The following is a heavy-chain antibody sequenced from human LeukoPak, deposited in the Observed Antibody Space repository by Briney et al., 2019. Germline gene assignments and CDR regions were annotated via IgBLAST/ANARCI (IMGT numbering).Heavy chain of an antibody. Sequence: ASVKVSCKASGYTFTSYGISWVRQAPGQGLEWMGWISAYNGNTNYAQKLQGRATMTTDTSTSTAYMELRSLRSDDTAVYYCARDYYYDSSGYYAFDIWGQGTMVTVSS. J-gene: IGHJ3*02. CDR2: ISAYNGNT. D-gene: IGHD3-22*01. CDR1: GYTFTSYG. CDR3: ARDYYYDSSGYYAFDI. V-gene: IGHV1-18*01.